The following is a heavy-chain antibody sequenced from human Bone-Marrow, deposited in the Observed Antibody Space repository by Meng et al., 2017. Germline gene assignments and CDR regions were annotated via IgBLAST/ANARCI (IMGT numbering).Heavy chain of an antibody. CDR3: ARKRFDPDY. J-gene: IGHJ4*02. D-gene: IGHD3-9*01. Sequence: GGSLRLSCAASGFTFSSYAMHWVRQAPGKGLEWVSYISSSGSTIYYADSVKGRFTISRDNAKNSLYLQMNSLRAEDTAVYYCARKRFDPDYWGQGTLVTVSS. CDR1: GFTFSSYA. V-gene: IGHV3-48*04. CDR2: ISSSGSTI.